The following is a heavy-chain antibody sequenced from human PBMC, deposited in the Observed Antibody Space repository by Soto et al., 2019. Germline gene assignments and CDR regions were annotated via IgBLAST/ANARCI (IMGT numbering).Heavy chain of an antibody. CDR2: ISAYNDDR. CDR1: GYSLSDYG. D-gene: IGHD5-18*01. CDR3: GRARSAAMVTSDY. V-gene: IGHV1-18*01. Sequence: QVPLVQSGPEVKKPGASVKVSCKASGYSLSDYGVTWVRQSPGQGLQWMGWISAYNDDRNYAQNFQDRITMTTDTSTSTAYVELRSLRSDDTAVYFCGRARSAAMVTSDYWGQGTLVTVSS. J-gene: IGHJ4*02.